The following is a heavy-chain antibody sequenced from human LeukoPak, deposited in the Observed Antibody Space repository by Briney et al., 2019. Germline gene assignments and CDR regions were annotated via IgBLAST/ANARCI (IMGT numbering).Heavy chain of an antibody. Sequence: GGSLRLSCAASGFTFSNAWMIWVRQAPGKGLEWVGRIKSKTNGGTIDYGAPVKGRFTISRDDSKNTLFLQMNSLKTEDTAVYYCITEKSGPGGALDIWGQGTMVTVSS. J-gene: IGHJ3*02. V-gene: IGHV3-15*01. D-gene: IGHD3-10*01. CDR2: IKSKTNGGTI. CDR3: ITEKSGPGGALDI. CDR1: GFTFSNAW.